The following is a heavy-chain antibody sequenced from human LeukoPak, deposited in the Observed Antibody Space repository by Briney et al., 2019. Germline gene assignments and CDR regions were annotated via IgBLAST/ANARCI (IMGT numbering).Heavy chain of an antibody. D-gene: IGHD3-9*01. J-gene: IGHJ4*02. V-gene: IGHV3-48*03. CDR2: ISSSSSTI. Sequence: PGGSLRLSCAASGFTFSSYEMNWVRQAPGKGLEWVSYISSSSSTIYYADSVKGRFTISRDNAKNSLYLQMNSLRAEDTAVYYRARGPPTTYFDWEFDYWGQGTLVTVSS. CDR1: GFTFSSYE. CDR3: ARGPPTTYFDWEFDY.